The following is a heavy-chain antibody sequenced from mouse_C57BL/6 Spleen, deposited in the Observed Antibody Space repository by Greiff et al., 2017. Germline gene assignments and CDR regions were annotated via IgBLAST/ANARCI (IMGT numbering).Heavy chain of an antibody. Sequence: QVQLQQSGAELMKPGASVKLSCKATGYTFTGYWIEWVKQRPGHGLEWIGEILPGSGSTTYNAKFKGKATFTADTSSNTAYMQLSSLTTEDAAIYYCARDYGSSYFDYWGQGTTLTVSS. J-gene: IGHJ2*01. CDR1: GYTFTGYW. CDR2: ILPGSGST. D-gene: IGHD1-1*01. V-gene: IGHV1-9*01. CDR3: ARDYGSSYFDY.